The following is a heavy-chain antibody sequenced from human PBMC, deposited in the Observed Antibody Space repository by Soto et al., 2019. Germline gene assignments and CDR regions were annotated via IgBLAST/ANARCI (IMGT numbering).Heavy chain of an antibody. CDR1: GFTFSSYG. J-gene: IGHJ4*02. V-gene: IGHV3-30*18. CDR2: ISYDGSNK. D-gene: IGHD6-13*01. CDR3: AKDHSSSWYDYFDY. Sequence: QVQLVESGGGVVQPGRSLRLSCAASGFTFSSYGMHWVRQAPGKGLEWVAVISYDGSNKYYADSVKGRFTISRDNSKNPLYLQMNSLRAEDTAVYYCAKDHSSSWYDYFDYWGQGTLVTVSS.